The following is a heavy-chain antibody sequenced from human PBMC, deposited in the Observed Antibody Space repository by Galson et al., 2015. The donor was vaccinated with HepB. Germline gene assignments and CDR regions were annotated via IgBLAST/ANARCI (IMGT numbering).Heavy chain of an antibody. CDR1: GYTFRNYW. V-gene: IGHV5-51*01. Sequence: QSGAEVKKPGESLKISCEGSGYTFRNYWIGWVRQLPGKGLEWMGIIYPGDSDTEYSPSFQGRVTISADNSVNTAYLPWSSLEASDTAMYYCGRWRHQDSTGYYRFDYWGQGTLVTVSS. CDR2: IYPGDSDT. CDR3: GRWRHQDSTGYYRFDY. J-gene: IGHJ4*02. D-gene: IGHD3-9*01.